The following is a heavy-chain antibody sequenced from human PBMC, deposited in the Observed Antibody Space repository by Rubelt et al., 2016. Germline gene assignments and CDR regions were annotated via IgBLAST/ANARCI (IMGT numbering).Heavy chain of an antibody. J-gene: IGHJ2*01. D-gene: IGHD3-10*01. CDR2: VSSRGRT. Sequence: QVQLQESGHGLVKHSETLSLTCTVSDGSVSSSTYCWGWVRQPPEEGLEWIGSVSSRGRTDYNTSLESRAHMLVDAPKNKFALGLSPVAAADTAVYYCASDLSGWYFDLWGRGTLVTVFS. CDR1: DGSVSSSTYC. CDR3: ASDLSGWYFDL. V-gene: IGHV4-39*07.